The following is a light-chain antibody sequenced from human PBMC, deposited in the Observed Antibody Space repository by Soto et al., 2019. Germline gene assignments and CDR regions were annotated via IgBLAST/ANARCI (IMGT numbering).Light chain of an antibody. J-gene: IGKJ2*01. CDR2: DAS. V-gene: IGKV3D-15*01. CDR1: QSVSNK. CDR3: QQYNNWPPVYT. Sequence: DIVMTQSPATLPVSPGERVTLSCRASQSVSNKLAWYQQKPGQAPRPLIYDASTRATGIPARFSGRGSGTEFTLTISSLQSEDFAVYYCQQYNNWPPVYTFGQGTKLEIK.